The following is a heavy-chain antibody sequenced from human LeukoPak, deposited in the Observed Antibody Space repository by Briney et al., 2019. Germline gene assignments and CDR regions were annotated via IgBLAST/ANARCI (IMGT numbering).Heavy chain of an antibody. J-gene: IGHJ4*02. CDR1: GGSISSGSYY. CDR3: ARENGGYVDY. Sequence: SETLSLTCTVSGGSISSGSYYWSWIRQPAGKGLEWIGRIYTSGSTNYNPSLKSRVTISVDTSKNQFSLKLSSVTAADTAVYYCARENGGYVDYWGQGTLVTVSS. V-gene: IGHV4-61*02. D-gene: IGHD2-8*01. CDR2: IYTSGST.